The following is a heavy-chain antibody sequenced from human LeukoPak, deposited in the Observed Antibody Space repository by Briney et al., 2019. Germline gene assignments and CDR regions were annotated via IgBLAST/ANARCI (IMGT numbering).Heavy chain of an antibody. J-gene: IGHJ6*02. V-gene: IGHV3-33*01. CDR3: ARDHIVVVTATHYYYYGMDV. D-gene: IGHD2-21*02. CDR1: GFTFSSYG. CDR2: IWYDGSNK. Sequence: PGGSLRLSCAASGFTFSSYGMHWVRQAPGKGLEWVAVIWYDGSNKYYADSVKGRFTISRDNSKNTLYLQMNSLRAEDTAVYYCARDHIVVVTATHYYYYGMDVWGQGTTVTVSS.